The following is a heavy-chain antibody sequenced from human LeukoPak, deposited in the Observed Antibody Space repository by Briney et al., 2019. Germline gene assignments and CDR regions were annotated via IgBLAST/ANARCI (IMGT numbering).Heavy chain of an antibody. J-gene: IGHJ4*02. V-gene: IGHV4-39*01. Sequence: SETLSLTCTVSGGSISSSSYYWGWIRQPPGKGLEWIGSIYYSGSTYYNPSLKSRVTISVDTSKNQFSLKLSSVTAADTAVYYCARQEVWFGEFYNYFDYWGQGTLVTVSS. D-gene: IGHD3-10*01. CDR2: IYYSGST. CDR3: ARQEVWFGEFYNYFDY. CDR1: GGSISSSSYY.